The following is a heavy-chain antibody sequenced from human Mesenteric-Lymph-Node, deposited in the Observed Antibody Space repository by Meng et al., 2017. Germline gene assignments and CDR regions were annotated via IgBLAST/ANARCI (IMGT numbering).Heavy chain of an antibody. D-gene: IGHD4-17*01. Sequence: QVQRQESGPRLVKPSETLSLTCAVYGGSFSGYYWSWIRQSPGKGLEWIGEINHSGSTNYNPSLKSRVTISVDTSKNQFSLKLSSVTAADTAVYYCARRYGASAYNWFDPWGQGTLVTVSS. CDR3: ARRYGASAYNWFDP. CDR2: INHSGST. CDR1: GGSFSGYY. V-gene: IGHV4-34*01. J-gene: IGHJ5*02.